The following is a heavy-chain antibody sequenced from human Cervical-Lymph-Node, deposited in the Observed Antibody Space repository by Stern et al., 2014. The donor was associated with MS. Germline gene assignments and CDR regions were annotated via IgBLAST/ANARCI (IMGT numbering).Heavy chain of an antibody. D-gene: IGHD6-19*01. J-gene: IGHJ4*02. Sequence: VQLVESGPGLVKPSETLSLTCTVSGGSISSYYWSWIRQPPGKGLEWIGYIYYSGSTNYNSSLKSRVTISVDTSTNQFSLKLSSVTAADTAAYYCARLVAVAETYYFDYWGQGTLVTVSS. CDR3: ARLVAVAETYYFDY. CDR2: IYYSGST. CDR1: GGSISSYY. V-gene: IGHV4-59*08.